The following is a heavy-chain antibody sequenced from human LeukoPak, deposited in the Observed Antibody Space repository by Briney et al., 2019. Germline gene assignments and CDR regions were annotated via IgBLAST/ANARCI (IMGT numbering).Heavy chain of an antibody. J-gene: IGHJ6*02. Sequence: GGSLRLSCAASGFTFTSYWMHWVRQVPGKGLVWFSRIHSDGTSTNYADSVKGRFTISRDNAKNSLYLQMNSLRAEDTALYYCATAPGATLYYGMDVWGQGTTVTVSS. CDR2: IHSDGTST. V-gene: IGHV3-74*01. CDR3: ATAPGATLYYGMDV. CDR1: GFTFTSYW. D-gene: IGHD1-26*01.